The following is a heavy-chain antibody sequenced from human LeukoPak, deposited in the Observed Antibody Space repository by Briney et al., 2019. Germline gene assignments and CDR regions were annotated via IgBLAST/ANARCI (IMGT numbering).Heavy chain of an antibody. D-gene: IGHD2-21*02. V-gene: IGHV4-59*12. J-gene: IGHJ6*03. CDR3: ARAVTAINYYYYYMDV. CDR1: GGSTSSYY. Sequence: SETLSLTCSVSGGSTSSYYWNWIRQPPGKGLEWIGYIYYSGSTNYNPSLKSRVTISVDTSKNQFSLKLSSVTAADTAVYYCARAVTAINYYYYYMDVWGKGTTVTVSS. CDR2: IYYSGST.